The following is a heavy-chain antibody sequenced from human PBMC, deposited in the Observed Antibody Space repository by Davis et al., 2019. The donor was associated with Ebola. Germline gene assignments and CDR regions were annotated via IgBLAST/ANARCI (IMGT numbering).Heavy chain of an antibody. CDR3: ARSITMIVGTNWFDP. CDR1: GYTFTSYA. D-gene: IGHD3-22*01. Sequence: ASVKVSCKASGYTFTSYAMNWVRQAPGQGLEWMGWISAYNGNTNYAQKLQGRVTMTTDTSTRTAYMELRSLRSDDTAVYYCARSITMIVGTNWFDPWGQGTLVTVSS. CDR2: ISAYNGNT. V-gene: IGHV1-18*01. J-gene: IGHJ5*02.